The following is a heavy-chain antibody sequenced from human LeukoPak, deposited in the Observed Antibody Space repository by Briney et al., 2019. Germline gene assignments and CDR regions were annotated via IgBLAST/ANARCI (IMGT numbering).Heavy chain of an antibody. CDR3: ARGSDYSDSNGYFLNWFDS. J-gene: IGHJ5*01. CDR1: GFSFSSYE. V-gene: IGHV3-48*03. CDR2: SSSGGTKK. D-gene: IGHD3-22*01. Sequence: GGSLRLACAASGFSFSSYEMNWVRQAPGKGLEWLSYSSSGGTKKYNSDSVKGRFTISRDNAKNSLYLQMNSLRAEDTAVYYCARGSDYSDSNGYFLNWFDSWGQGTLVSVSS.